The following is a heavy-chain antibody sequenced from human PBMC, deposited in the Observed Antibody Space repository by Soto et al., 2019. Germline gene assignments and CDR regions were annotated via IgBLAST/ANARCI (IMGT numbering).Heavy chain of an antibody. CDR3: ARGEYQQFDP. Sequence: SETLSLTCAVSGGSISSGGYSWSWMRQPPGKGLEWIGYIYHSGSTYYNPSLKSRVTISVDTSKNQFSLKLSSVTAADTAVYYCARGEYQQFDPWGQGTLVTVSS. J-gene: IGHJ5*02. D-gene: IGHD2-2*01. CDR2: IYHSGST. V-gene: IGHV4-30-2*05. CDR1: GGSISSGGYS.